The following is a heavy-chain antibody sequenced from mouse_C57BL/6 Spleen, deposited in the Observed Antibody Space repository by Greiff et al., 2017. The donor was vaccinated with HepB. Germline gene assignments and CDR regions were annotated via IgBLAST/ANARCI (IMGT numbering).Heavy chain of an antibody. J-gene: IGHJ2*01. D-gene: IGHD1-2*01. Sequence: VKLKQSGAELVKPGASVKISCKASGYAFSSYWMNWVKQRPGKGLEWIGQIYPGDGDTNYNGKFKGKATLTADKSSSTAYMQLSSLTSEDSAVYFCARHYDGGFDYWGQGTTLTVSS. CDR1: GYAFSSYW. CDR2: IYPGDGDT. V-gene: IGHV1-80*01. CDR3: ARHYDGGFDY.